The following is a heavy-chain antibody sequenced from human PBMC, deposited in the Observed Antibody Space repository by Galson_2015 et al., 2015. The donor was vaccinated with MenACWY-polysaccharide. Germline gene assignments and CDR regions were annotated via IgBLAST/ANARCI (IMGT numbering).Heavy chain of an antibody. CDR1: GFPFSDYY. J-gene: IGHJ4*02. V-gene: IGHV3-11*01. Sequence: SLRLSCAASGFPFSDYYMSWIRQAPGKGLEWVSYISNSGSLILHADSVKGRFIVSRDNTKNSLYLQMNSLRAEDTAVYFCVRVRGGGYDQHDYWGQGTLVTVSS. D-gene: IGHD5-12*01. CDR2: ISNSGSLI. CDR3: VRVRGGGYDQHDY.